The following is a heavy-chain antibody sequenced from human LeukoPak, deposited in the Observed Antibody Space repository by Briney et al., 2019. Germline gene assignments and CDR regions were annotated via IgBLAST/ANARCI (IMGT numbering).Heavy chain of an antibody. CDR2: INTNTGNP. V-gene: IGHV7-4-1*02. CDR1: GYTFTGYY. D-gene: IGHD4-11*01. Sequence: ASVKVSCKASGYTFTGYYMHWVRQAPGQGLEWMGWINTNTGNPTYAQGFTGRFVFSLDTSVSTAYLQISSLKAEDTAVYYCARDSSDHSNYEDYWGQGTLVTVSS. CDR3: ARDSSDHSNYEDY. J-gene: IGHJ4*02.